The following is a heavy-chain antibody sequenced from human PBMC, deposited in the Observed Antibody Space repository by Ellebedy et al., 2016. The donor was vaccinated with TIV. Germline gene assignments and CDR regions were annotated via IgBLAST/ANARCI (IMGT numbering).Heavy chain of an antibody. D-gene: IGHD3-22*01. CDR3: ARTHYYDSSGFYHDAFDI. CDR1: GGSMSSYF. V-gene: IGHV4-59*01. J-gene: IGHJ3*02. CDR2: IHYSGST. Sequence: PSETLSLTCTVSGGSMSSYFWSWIRQPPGKGLEWIGYIHYSGSTKNNPSLKSRVTLSIDTSKNPFSLKLTTVTAADTAVYYRARTHYYDSSGFYHDAFDIWGQGTLVTIS.